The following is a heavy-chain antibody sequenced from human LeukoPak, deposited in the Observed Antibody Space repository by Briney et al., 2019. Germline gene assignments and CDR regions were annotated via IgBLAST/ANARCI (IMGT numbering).Heavy chain of an antibody. CDR2: IYDRGST. J-gene: IGHJ5*01. D-gene: IGHD5-12*01. Sequence: SETLSLTCTVSGVSISSYYWSWIRQPPGKGLEWIGNIYDRGSTKYNPSLKSRVTISVDTSKNQFSLKLSSVTAADTALYYCARRLRGFDSWGQGTLVTVSS. CDR1: GVSISSYY. V-gene: IGHV4-59*08. CDR3: ARRLRGFDS.